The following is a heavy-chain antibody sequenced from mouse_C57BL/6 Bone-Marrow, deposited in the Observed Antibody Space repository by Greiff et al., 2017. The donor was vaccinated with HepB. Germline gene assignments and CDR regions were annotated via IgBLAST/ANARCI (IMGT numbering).Heavy chain of an antibody. CDR2: IYPGDGDT. CDR1: GYAFSSSW. Sequence: VQLKQSGPELVKPGASVKISCKASGYAFSSSWMNWVKQRPGKGLEWIGRIYPGDGDTNYNGKFKGKATLTADKSSSTAYMQLSSLTSEDSAVYFCARRLRLLDFYFDYWGQGTTLTVSS. J-gene: IGHJ2*01. D-gene: IGHD3-2*02. CDR3: ARRLRLLDFYFDY. V-gene: IGHV1-82*01.